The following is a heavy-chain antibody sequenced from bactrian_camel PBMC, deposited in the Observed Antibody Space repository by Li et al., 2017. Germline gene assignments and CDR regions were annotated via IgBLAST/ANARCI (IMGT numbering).Heavy chain of an antibody. CDR3: AAGRSLCVTLEASRVVPY. CDR2: VYSAGGVK. CDR1: GFTFSTYY. J-gene: IGHJ4*01. V-gene: IGHV3S6*01. Sequence: HVQLVESGGDSVHSGGSLRLSCAASGFTFSTYYINWVRQAPGKGLEWVSRVYSAGGVKYYAESVKGRFTVSIDNAKNTAYLEMNSLKSEDTALYYCAAGRSLCVTLEASRVVPYWGQGTQVTVS.